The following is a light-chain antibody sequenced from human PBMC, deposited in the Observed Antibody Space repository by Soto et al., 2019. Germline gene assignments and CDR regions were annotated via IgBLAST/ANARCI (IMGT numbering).Light chain of an antibody. V-gene: IGKV3-20*01. CDR1: QSFSSSY. Sequence: EIVLTKSPGTLSLSPGERATLSCRASQSFSSSYLAWYQQRPGQAPRLLIYETSSRATGIPDRFSGSGSQTDFTLTISRLEPEDFAVYYCQQYGTPPSPFGQGTKVDIK. CDR2: ETS. J-gene: IGKJ1*01. CDR3: QQYGTPPSP.